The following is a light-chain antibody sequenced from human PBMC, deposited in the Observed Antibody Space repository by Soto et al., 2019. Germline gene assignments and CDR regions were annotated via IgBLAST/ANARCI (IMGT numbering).Light chain of an antibody. CDR1: RGIDTY. CDR3: QQRSKWPIT. CDR2: DAS. J-gene: IGKJ5*01. V-gene: IGKV3-11*01. Sequence: EIVLTQSPATLSLSPGERATVSCRASRGIDTYLAWYQQKRGQAPRLLIYDASNRTTGIPARFSGGGSGTDFTLTISSLEPEDFAVYYCQQRSKWPITFGQGTRLENK.